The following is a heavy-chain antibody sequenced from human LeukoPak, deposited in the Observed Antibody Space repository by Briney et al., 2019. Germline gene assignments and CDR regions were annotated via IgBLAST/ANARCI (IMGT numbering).Heavy chain of an antibody. J-gene: IGHJ5*02. CDR3: ARERYSRGWYWGVDWFDP. CDR2: TYYRSKWYN. Sequence: SQTLSLTCAISGDSVSSNSAAWNWIRQSPSRGLEWLGRTYYRSKWYNDYAVSVKSRITINPDTSKNQFSLQLNSVTPEDTAVYYCARERYSRGWYWGVDWFDPWGQGTLVTVSS. CDR1: GDSVSSNSAA. V-gene: IGHV6-1*01. D-gene: IGHD6-19*01.